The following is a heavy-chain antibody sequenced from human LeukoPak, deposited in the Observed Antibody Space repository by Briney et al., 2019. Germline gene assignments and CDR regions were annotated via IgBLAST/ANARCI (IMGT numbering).Heavy chain of an antibody. CDR3: AKDHYGDRMGGFDY. D-gene: IGHD4-17*01. Sequence: PGRSLRRSRAASGFTLSSYGMTWVRQAPGQGLESVAVISYDGSNKDYADSVKGRFTISRDNSKTTLYLQMNSLRAEDTAGYYCAKDHYGDRMGGFDYWGEGNLVTVSS. V-gene: IGHV3-30*18. J-gene: IGHJ4*02. CDR2: ISYDGSNK. CDR1: GFTLSSYG.